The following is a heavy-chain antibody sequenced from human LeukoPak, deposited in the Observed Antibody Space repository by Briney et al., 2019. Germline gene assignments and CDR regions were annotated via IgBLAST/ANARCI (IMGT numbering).Heavy chain of an antibody. Sequence: ASVKVSCKASGGTFSSYAISWVRQAPGQGLEWMGGIIPIFGTANYAQKFQGRVTITADESTSTAYMELSSLRSEDTAVYYCAREELEGFGGDFDYWGQGTLVTVSS. J-gene: IGHJ4*02. CDR1: GGTFSSYA. D-gene: IGHD3-16*01. V-gene: IGHV1-69*13. CDR2: IIPIFGTA. CDR3: AREELEGFGGDFDY.